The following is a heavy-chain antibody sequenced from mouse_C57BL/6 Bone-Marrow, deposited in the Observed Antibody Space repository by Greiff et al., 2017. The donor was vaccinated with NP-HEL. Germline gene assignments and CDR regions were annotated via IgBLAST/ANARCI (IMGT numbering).Heavy chain of an antibody. D-gene: IGHD1-1*01. CDR2: INPENRDT. J-gene: IGHJ4*01. CDR3: TTQITTVEAGGY. CDR1: GFNIKDDY. V-gene: IGHV14-4*01. Sequence: EVQLQQSGAELVRPGASVKLSCTASGFNIKDDYMHWVKQRPEQGLEWIGWINPENRDTDYAQKFQGKATITADTSSNRAYLQRSRLTSEDTAVYYCTTQITTVEAGGYWCQGTSVTVSS.